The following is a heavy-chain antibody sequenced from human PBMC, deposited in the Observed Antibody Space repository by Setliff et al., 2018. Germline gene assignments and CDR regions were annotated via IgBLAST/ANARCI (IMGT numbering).Heavy chain of an antibody. V-gene: IGHV4-39*01. Sequence: PSETLSLTCTVSGGSISSGGYYWSWIRQHPGKGLEWIGYIYYSGSTYYNPSLKSRVTISVDTSNNHFSLKLSSVTAADTAVYYCARHFRSSKVQFLEYLTDYYFDSWGQGTLVTVSS. CDR1: GGSISSGGYY. D-gene: IGHD3-3*01. J-gene: IGHJ4*02. CDR2: IYYSGST. CDR3: ARHFRSSKVQFLEYLTDYYFDS.